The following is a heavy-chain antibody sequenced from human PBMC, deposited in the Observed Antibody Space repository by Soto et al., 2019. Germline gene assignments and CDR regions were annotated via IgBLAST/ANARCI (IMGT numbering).Heavy chain of an antibody. J-gene: IGHJ1*01. V-gene: IGHV3-7*03. Sequence: GGSLRLSCAASGFTFSNYWMTWVRQAPGEGLEWGANIIKDGSEKSYVDSVKGRFTISRDNAKNSLYLEMNSLRVEDTAVYYCATDWGGLCSRGQGTLVPVSA. D-gene: IGHD3-16*01. CDR2: IIKDGSEK. CDR1: GFTFSNYW. CDR3: ATDWGGLCS.